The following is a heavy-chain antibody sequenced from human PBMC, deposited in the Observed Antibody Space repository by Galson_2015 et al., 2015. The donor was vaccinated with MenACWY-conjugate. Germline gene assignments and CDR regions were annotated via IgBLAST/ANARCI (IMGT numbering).Heavy chain of an antibody. CDR3: ARDLVDDYGMDV. J-gene: IGHJ6*02. V-gene: IGHV3-74*01. CDR1: EFTFSGFW. D-gene: IGHD3-16*02. Sequence: SLRLSCAASEFTFSGFWIHWVRQVPGKGLVWVSRINGDGSSTIYADSVKGRFTISRDNAKNTLYLQMNSLRAEDTAVYYCARDLVDDYGMDVWSQGTTVTVSS. CDR2: INGDGSST.